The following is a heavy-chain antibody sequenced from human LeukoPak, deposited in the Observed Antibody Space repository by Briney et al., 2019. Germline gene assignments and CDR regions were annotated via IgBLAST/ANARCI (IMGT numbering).Heavy chain of an antibody. Sequence: PGGSLKTSCKASGYIFTNYWIGWVRQMPGKGLEWMGIIYPGGSETRYDPSFQGQVTISADVSTSTAYLQWSSLRASDTAMYYCARASRDGYNQNFDHWGQGTLVTVSS. CDR2: IYPGGSET. CDR3: ARASRDGYNQNFDH. V-gene: IGHV5-51*01. D-gene: IGHD5-24*01. J-gene: IGHJ4*02. CDR1: GYIFTNYW.